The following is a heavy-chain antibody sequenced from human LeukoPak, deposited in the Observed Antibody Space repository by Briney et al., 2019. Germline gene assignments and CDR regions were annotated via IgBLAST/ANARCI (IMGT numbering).Heavy chain of an antibody. CDR3: ASRTTGTTPGAFDV. CDR2: ISSSSSSI. V-gene: IGHV3-48*01. D-gene: IGHD1-1*01. CDR1: RFAFSDYG. J-gene: IGHJ3*01. Sequence: GRSLRLSCAASRFAFSDYGMSWVRQVPGKGLEWVSYISSSSSSIYYADSVKGRFTISRDNAKNSLYLQMNSLRAEDTAVYYCASRTTGTTPGAFDVWGQGTMVTVSS.